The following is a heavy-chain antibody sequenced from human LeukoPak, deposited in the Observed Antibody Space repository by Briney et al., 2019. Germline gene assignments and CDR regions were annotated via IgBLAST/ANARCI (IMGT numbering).Heavy chain of an antibody. CDR1: GFTVSSNY. Sequence: GGSLRLSCATSGFTVSSNYMSWVRQAPGKALERVSDISSGGSTYYADSVKGRFTISRDNSKNTLYLQKNSLRHEDTAVYYCARVHVPYSSGWYINYWGQGTLVTVSS. J-gene: IGHJ4*02. CDR2: ISSGGST. V-gene: IGHV3-53*01. D-gene: IGHD6-19*01. CDR3: ARVHVPYSSGWYINY.